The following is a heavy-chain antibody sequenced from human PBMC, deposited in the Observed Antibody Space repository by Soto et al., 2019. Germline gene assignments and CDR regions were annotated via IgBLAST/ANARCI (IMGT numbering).Heavy chain of an antibody. CDR3: AKGGRFPEARYYFLDV. D-gene: IGHD3-3*01. V-gene: IGHV4-34*01. Sequence: QVQLQQRGAGLLKPSETLSLTCVVDGESFSGYYGTWIRQPPGKGLEWIGEIKDSGSTNHKPSIKRRVTMSIGTSKNPFSLNLRSVTAAETGVYYCAKGGRFPEARYYFLDVWGNGTTVTVSS. CDR1: GESFSGYY. CDR2: IKDSGST. J-gene: IGHJ6*03.